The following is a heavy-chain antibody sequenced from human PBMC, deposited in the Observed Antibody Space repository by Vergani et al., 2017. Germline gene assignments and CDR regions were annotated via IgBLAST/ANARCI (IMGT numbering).Heavy chain of an antibody. V-gene: IGHV4-38-2*01. CDR3: ARVMYRDEASTGYRLEGMDI. D-gene: IGHD3-9*01. CDR1: GYSISSGYY. CDR2: IYHSGST. J-gene: IGHJ6*02. Sequence: QVQLQESGPGLVKPSETLSLTCAVSGYSISSGYYWGWIRQPPGKGLEWIGSIYHSGSTYYNPSLKSRVTILVDRSKSQLSLKLTSVTAGDTAVYFCARVMYRDEASTGYRLEGMDIWGQGTTVTISS.